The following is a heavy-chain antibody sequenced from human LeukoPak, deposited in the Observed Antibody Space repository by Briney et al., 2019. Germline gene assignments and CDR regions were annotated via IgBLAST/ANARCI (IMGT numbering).Heavy chain of an antibody. D-gene: IGHD1-14*01. V-gene: IGHV3-15*01. J-gene: IGHJ3*02. CDR1: GFPFSNAW. CDR3: IRPRDTDI. Sequence: GGSLRLSCAASGFPFSNAWLTWVRQAPGKGLEWVGRIRSKSDGGTTDYAAPVKGRFTISRDDSKNTLYLQMDSLRTEYTAVYYCIRPRDTDIWGRGTVVTVSS. CDR2: IRSKSDGGTT.